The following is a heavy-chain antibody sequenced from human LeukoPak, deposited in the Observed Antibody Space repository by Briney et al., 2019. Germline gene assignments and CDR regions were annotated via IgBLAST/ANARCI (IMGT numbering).Heavy chain of an antibody. J-gene: IGHJ4*02. D-gene: IGHD3-9*01. CDR1: GFTFSSYG. Sequence: GGSLRLSCAASGFTFSSYGMHWVRQAPGKGLEWVAFIRYDGSNKYYADSVKGRFTISRDNSKNTLYLQMNSLRAEDTAVYYCAKAYDILTGYFYFDYWGQGTLVTVSS. V-gene: IGHV3-30*02. CDR2: IRYDGSNK. CDR3: AKAYDILTGYFYFDY.